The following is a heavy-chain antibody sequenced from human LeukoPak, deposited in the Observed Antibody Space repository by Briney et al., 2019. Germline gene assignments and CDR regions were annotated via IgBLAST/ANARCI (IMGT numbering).Heavy chain of an antibody. CDR1: GGSISSYY. CDR2: IYYSGST. CDR3: ARKASRITNYGMDV. J-gene: IGHJ6*04. D-gene: IGHD3-3*01. V-gene: IGHV4-59*12. Sequence: SETLSLTCTVSGGSISSYYWSWIRQPPGKGLEWIEYIYYSGSTNYNPSLKSRVTISVDTSKNQFSLKLSSVTAADTAVYYCARKASRITNYGMDVWGKGTTVTVSS.